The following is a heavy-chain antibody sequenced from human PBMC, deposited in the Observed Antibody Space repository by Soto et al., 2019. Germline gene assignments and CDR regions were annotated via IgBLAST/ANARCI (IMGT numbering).Heavy chain of an antibody. CDR1: GFTFSSYA. J-gene: IGHJ4*02. D-gene: IGHD4-4*01. CDR2: ISGSGGST. CDR3: AKQAGSTVTKYYFDY. V-gene: IGHV3-23*01. Sequence: GGSLRLSCAASGFTFSSYAMSWVRQSPGKGLEWVSAISGSGGSTYYADSVKGRFTISRDNSKNTLYLQMNSLRAEDTAVYYCAKQAGSTVTKYYFDYWGQGTLVTVSS.